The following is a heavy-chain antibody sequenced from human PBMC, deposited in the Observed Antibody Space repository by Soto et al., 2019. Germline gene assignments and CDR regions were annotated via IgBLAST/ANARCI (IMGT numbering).Heavy chain of an antibody. CDR1: GYTFTSYA. D-gene: IGHD6-13*01. Sequence: ASVKVSCKASGYTFTSYAIQWVRQAPGQRLEWMGWINTDNGDTKYSQTFQGRVTMTTDTSTSTAYMELRSLRSDDTAVYYCAREAAAGTLDYWGQGTLVTVSS. J-gene: IGHJ4*02. CDR2: INTDNGDT. V-gene: IGHV1-3*04. CDR3: AREAAAGTLDY.